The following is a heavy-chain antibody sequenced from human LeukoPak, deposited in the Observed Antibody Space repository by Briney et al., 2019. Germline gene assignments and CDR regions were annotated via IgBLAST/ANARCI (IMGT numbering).Heavy chain of an antibody. CDR1: GGSFSGYY. D-gene: IGHD5-18*01. CDR2: INHSGST. CDR3: ARGMDTAMVKGLECFDY. V-gene: IGHV4-34*01. Sequence: SETLSLTCAVYGGSFSGYYWSWIRQPPGKGLEWIGEINHSGSTNYNPSLKSRVTISVDTPKNQFSLKLSSVTAADTAVYYCARGMDTAMVKGLECFDYWGQGTLVTVSS. J-gene: IGHJ4*02.